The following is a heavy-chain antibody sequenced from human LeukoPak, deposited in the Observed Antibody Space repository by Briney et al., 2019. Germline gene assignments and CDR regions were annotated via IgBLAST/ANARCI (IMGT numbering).Heavy chain of an antibody. J-gene: IGHJ5*02. CDR2: ISSSSSTI. V-gene: IGHV3-48*01. D-gene: IGHD1-26*01. CDR3: AKTTRASATTGRGWFDP. CDR1: GFNFRTYS. Sequence: PGGSLRLSCAASGFNFRTYSMNWVRQAPGKGLEWVSYISSSSSTIYYADSVRGRFTISRDNAKNSLYLQMNSLRPEDTAVYFCAKTTRASATTGRGWFDPWGQGTLVTVSS.